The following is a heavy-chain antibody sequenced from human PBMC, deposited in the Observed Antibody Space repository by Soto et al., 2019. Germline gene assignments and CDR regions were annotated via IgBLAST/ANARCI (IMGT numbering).Heavy chain of an antibody. CDR2: IYYSGST. Sequence: SETLSLTCTVSGGSISSYYWSWIRQPPGKGLEWIGYIYYSGSTNYNPSLRSRVTISVDTSKNQFSLKLSSVTAADTAVYYCARAITIVGAIRDNYYGMDVWGQGTTVTVSS. CDR1: GGSISSYY. CDR3: ARAITIVGAIRDNYYGMDV. J-gene: IGHJ6*02. V-gene: IGHV4-59*01. D-gene: IGHD1-26*01.